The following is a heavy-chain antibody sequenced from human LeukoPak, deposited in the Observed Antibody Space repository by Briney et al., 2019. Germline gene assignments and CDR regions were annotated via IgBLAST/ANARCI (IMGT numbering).Heavy chain of an antibody. D-gene: IGHD3-22*01. CDR2: ISYDGSNK. V-gene: IGHV3-30-3*01. CDR3: AKDGSGYYYVLDY. J-gene: IGHJ4*02. Sequence: PGGSLRLSCAASGFTFSSYAMHWVRQAPGKGLEWVAVISYDGSNKYYADSVKGRFTISRDNSKNTLYLQMNSLRAEDTAVYYCAKDGSGYYYVLDYWGQGTLVTVSS. CDR1: GFTFSSYA.